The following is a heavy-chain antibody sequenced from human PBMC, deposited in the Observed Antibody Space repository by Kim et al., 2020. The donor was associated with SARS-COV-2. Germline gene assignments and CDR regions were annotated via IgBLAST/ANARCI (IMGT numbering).Heavy chain of an antibody. CDR2: VHHSWTP. CDR3: ARDGWAQAYDGPRFDY. Sequence: SETLSLTCLVSAYSINRGFYWGWIRQSPGKGLEWIGSVHHSWTPFYNPSLKSRVTISVDTSKNHFSLQLASVTASDTGIYYCARDGWAQAYDGPRFDYWGQGVLVSVSS. J-gene: IGHJ4*02. D-gene: IGHD3-22*01. CDR1: AYSINRGFY. V-gene: IGHV4-38-2*02.